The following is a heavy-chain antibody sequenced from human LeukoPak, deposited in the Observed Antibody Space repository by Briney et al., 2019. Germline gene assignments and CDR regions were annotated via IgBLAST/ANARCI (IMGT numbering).Heavy chain of an antibody. CDR1: GGSFSGNY. Sequence: PSETLSLTCAVYGGSFSGNYWSWIRQPPGKGLEWIGEINHSGNTDYNPSVKSRVTISVDTSKNQLSLKLSSVTAADTAVYYCAGEPEYCSGGSCYGGWFDPWGQGTLVTVSS. J-gene: IGHJ5*02. D-gene: IGHD2-15*01. CDR2: INHSGNT. CDR3: AGEPEYCSGGSCYGGWFDP. V-gene: IGHV4-34*01.